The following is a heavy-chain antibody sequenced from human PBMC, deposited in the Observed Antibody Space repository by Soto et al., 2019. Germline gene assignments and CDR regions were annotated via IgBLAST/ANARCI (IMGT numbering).Heavy chain of an antibody. CDR2: INPNSGCT. D-gene: IGHD5-18*01. Sequence: GASVKVSCKASGYTFTGYYMHWVRQAPGQGLEWMGWINPNSGCTNYAQKFQGWVTMTRDTSISTAYMELSSLRSEDTAVYYCARGLNGYLYYFDYWGQGTLVTVSS. CDR3: ARGLNGYLYYFDY. CDR1: GYTFTGYY. J-gene: IGHJ4*02. V-gene: IGHV1-2*04.